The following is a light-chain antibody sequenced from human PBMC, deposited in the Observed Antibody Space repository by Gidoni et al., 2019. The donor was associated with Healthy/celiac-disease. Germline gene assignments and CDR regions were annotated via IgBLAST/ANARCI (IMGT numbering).Light chain of an antibody. CDR1: QSVISSY. V-gene: IGKV3-20*01. J-gene: IGKJ1*01. Sequence: VLTQSPGTLSLSPRERATLSCRASQSVISSYLAWYQQKPGQAPRLLIYGASSRATGLPDRFSGSGSGTDFTLTISRLEPEDFAVDYCQQYGSSPWTFGQGTKVEIK. CDR3: QQYGSSPWT. CDR2: GAS.